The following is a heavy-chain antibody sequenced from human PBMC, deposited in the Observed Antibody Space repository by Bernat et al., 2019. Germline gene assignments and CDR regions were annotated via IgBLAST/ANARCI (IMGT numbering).Heavy chain of an antibody. Sequence: QVQLVESGGGVVQPGRSPRLSCAASGFTFSSYGMHWVRQAPGKGLEWVAVISYDGSNKYYADSVKGRFTISRDYSKNTLYLQMNSLRAEDTAVYYCAKDLIAAAGGDYWGQGTLVTVSS. CDR1: GFTFSSYG. J-gene: IGHJ4*02. CDR3: AKDLIAAAGGDY. V-gene: IGHV3-30*18. D-gene: IGHD6-13*01. CDR2: ISYDGSNK.